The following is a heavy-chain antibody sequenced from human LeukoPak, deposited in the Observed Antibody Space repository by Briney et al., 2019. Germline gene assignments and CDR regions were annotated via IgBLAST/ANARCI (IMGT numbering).Heavy chain of an antibody. V-gene: IGHV3-30*03. CDR2: LSYDGSNE. CDR3: AGSWFYRDYFEY. Sequence: GGSLRLSCAASGFTFSSYSMNWVRQAPGKGLEWVAVLSYDGSNEYYADSVKGRFTISRDNSKNTLYLQMNSLRVEDTAVYYCAGSWFYRDYFEYWGQGTLVTVSS. J-gene: IGHJ4*02. D-gene: IGHD3-10*01. CDR1: GFTFSSYS.